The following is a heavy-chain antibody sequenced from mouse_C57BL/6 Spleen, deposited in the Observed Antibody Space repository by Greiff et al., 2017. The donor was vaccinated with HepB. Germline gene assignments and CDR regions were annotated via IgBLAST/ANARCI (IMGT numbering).Heavy chain of an antibody. Sequence: EVQRVESGGGLVQPGGSMKLSCAASGFTFSDAWMDWVRQSPEKGLEWVAEIRNKANNHATYYAESVKGRFTISRDDSKSSVYLQMNSLRAEDTGIYYCTRNWVYAMDYWGQGTSVTVSS. V-gene: IGHV6-6*01. CDR2: IRNKANNHAT. D-gene: IGHD4-1*01. CDR1: GFTFSDAW. J-gene: IGHJ4*01. CDR3: TRNWVYAMDY.